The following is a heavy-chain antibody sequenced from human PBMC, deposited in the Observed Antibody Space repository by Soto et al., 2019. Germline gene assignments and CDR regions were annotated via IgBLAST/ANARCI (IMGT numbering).Heavy chain of an antibody. CDR2: IFYTGAT. Sequence: LSLTCAVSGDSISSRSHYWNWIRRVPGKGLEFIGYIFYTGATYYNPSLRGRISMSVDTSKNQFSLTLRSVTAADTAIYYCAREGRHSGGMRESWFDPWGQGTQVTVS. CDR1: GDSISSRSHY. V-gene: IGHV4-31*11. J-gene: IGHJ5*02. CDR3: AREGRHSGGMRESWFDP. D-gene: IGHD3-10*01.